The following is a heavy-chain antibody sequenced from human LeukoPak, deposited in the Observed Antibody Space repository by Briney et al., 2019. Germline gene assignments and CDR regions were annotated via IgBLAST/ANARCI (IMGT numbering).Heavy chain of an antibody. Sequence: RASVKVSCKASGYTFTSYAMHWVRQAPGQRLEWLGWINAGNGNTKYSQKFQGRVTITRDTSASTAYMELSSLRSEDTAVYYCARAVAGTFICDYWGQGTLVTVSS. J-gene: IGHJ4*02. CDR1: GYTFTSYA. V-gene: IGHV1-3*01. CDR3: ARAVAGTFICDY. D-gene: IGHD6-19*01. CDR2: INAGNGNT.